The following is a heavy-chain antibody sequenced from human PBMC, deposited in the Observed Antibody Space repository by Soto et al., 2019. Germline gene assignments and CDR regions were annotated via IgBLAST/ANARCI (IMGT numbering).Heavy chain of an antibody. CDR1: GGSISSGVYY. CDR3: ARYYYDSSGYFAY. D-gene: IGHD3-22*01. Sequence: SETLSLTCTVSGGSISSGVYYWSWIRQHPGKGLEWIGYIYYIGSTYYNPSLKSRVTISVDTSKNQFSLKLSSVTAADTAVYYCARYYYDSSGYFAYWGQGTLVTVSS. V-gene: IGHV4-31*03. J-gene: IGHJ4*02. CDR2: IYYIGST.